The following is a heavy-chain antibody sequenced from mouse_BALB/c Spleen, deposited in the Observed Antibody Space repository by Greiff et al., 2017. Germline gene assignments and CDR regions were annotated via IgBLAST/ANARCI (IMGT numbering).Heavy chain of an antibody. CDR1: GYTFTSYD. D-gene: IGHD1-1*01. V-gene: IGHV1S56*01. Sequence: QVQLQQSGPELVKPGASVKISCKASGYTFTSYDINWVKQRPGQGLEWIGWIYPGDGSTKYNEKFKGKATLTADKSSSTAYMQLSSLTSENSAVYFCARSGSRVPLAYWGQGTLVTVSA. CDR2: IYPGDGST. J-gene: IGHJ3*01. CDR3: ARSGSRVPLAY.